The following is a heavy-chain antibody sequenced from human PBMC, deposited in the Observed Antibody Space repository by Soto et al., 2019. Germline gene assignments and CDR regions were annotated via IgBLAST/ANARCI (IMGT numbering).Heavy chain of an antibody. J-gene: IGHJ4*02. Sequence: SEPMPHSCGVAGVNIGNLDWRRFIKQTPGKRLEWIGEIYRDGRTTYNPSLRGRATISVDTSKNWFSLRVTSATAADTAVYYFVRLIYDLRLNYLFFAYRGRGALVTVSS. CDR3: VRLIYDLRLNYLFFAY. V-gene: IGHV4-4*02. CDR1: GVNIGNLDW. D-gene: IGHD5-12*01. CDR2: IYRDGRT.